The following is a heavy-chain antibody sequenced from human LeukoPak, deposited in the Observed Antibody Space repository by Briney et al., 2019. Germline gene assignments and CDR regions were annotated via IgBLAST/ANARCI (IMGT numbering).Heavy chain of an antibody. D-gene: IGHD1-26*01. Sequence: PSETLSLTCAVYGGSFSGYYWSWIRQPPGKGLEWIGEINHSGSTNYNPSLKGRVTMSADMSKNQFSLKLSSVTDADTALYYCVRDFSGSYYFDYWGQGMLVTVSS. CDR2: INHSGST. J-gene: IGHJ4*02. CDR3: VRDFSGSYYFDY. CDR1: GGSFSGYY. V-gene: IGHV4-34*01.